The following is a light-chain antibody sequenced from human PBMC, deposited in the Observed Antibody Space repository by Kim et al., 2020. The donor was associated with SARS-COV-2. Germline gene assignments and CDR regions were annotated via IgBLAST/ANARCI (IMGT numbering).Light chain of an antibody. J-gene: IGKJ2*01. CDR3: LQDYSYPYA. CDR2: GAS. CDR1: QGIGKD. Sequence: SASVGDRVTITCRASQGIGKDLGWYQQKPGQAPKILIYGASSLQSGVASRFSGSGSGTVFTLTISSLQPEDFATYYCLQDYSYPYAFGQGTKLEI. V-gene: IGKV1-6*01.